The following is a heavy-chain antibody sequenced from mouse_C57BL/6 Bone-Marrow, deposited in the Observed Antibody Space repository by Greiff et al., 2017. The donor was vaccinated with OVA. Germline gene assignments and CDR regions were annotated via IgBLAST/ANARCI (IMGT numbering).Heavy chain of an antibody. Sequence: QVPLQQPGPELVKPGASVQMSCKASGYTFTSYWITWVKQRPGQGLEWIGDLYPGSGSTNYNEKFKSKATLTVDTSSSTAYMQLSSLTAEDAAVYYCARDFVEAYWGQGTLVTVSA. J-gene: IGHJ3*01. V-gene: IGHV1-55*01. CDR3: ARDFVEAY. CDR2: LYPGSGST. CDR1: GYTFTSYW.